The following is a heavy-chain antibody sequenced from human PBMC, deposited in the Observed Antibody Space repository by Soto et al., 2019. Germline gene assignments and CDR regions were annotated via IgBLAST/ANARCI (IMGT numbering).Heavy chain of an antibody. Sequence: GGSLRLSCAASGFTFSSYGMHWVRQAPGKGLEWVAVIWYDGSNKYYADSVKGRFTISRDNSKNTLYLQMNSLRAEDTAVYCCARDCSGGSCWIYYYYGMDVWGQGTTVTAP. CDR3: ARDCSGGSCWIYYYYGMDV. CDR1: GFTFSSYG. J-gene: IGHJ6*02. D-gene: IGHD2-15*01. CDR2: IWYDGSNK. V-gene: IGHV3-33*01.